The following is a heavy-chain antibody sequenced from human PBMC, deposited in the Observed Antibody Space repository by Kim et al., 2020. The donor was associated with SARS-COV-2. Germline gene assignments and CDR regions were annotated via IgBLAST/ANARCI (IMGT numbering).Heavy chain of an antibody. CDR1: GFIFSDYS. D-gene: IGHD3-3*01. V-gene: IGHV3-11*06. CDR2: MRSDSYI. J-gene: IGHJ4*02. Sequence: GGSLRLSCAASGFIFSDYSMGWIRQATGKGLEWISNMRSDSYIEYADSVRGRFTISRDNGKKSLYLEMNSLRVDDTAVYYCARWRRRQSEFDYWGQGTLVTVSS. CDR3: ARWRRRQSEFDY.